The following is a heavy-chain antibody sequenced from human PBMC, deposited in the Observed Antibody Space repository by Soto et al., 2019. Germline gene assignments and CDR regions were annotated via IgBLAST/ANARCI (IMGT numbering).Heavy chain of an antibody. D-gene: IGHD1-7*01. V-gene: IGHV4-59*01. J-gene: IGHJ4*02. Sequence: LPETLSLTCTVSGGSISSYYWSWIRQPPGKGLEWIGYIYYSGSTNYNPSLKSRVTISVDTSKNQFSLKLSSVTAADTAVYYCARRYGTTFDYWGQGTLVTVSS. CDR3: ARRYGTTFDY. CDR1: GGSISSYY. CDR2: IYYSGST.